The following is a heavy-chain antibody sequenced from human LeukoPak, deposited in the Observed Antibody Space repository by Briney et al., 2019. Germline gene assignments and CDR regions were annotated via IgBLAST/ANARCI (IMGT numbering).Heavy chain of an antibody. J-gene: IGHJ4*02. CDR1: GFTVSSNY. Sequence: GGSLRLSCVASGFTVSSNYMNWVRQAPGKGLEWVSILYSGGSTYYADSVKGRFTISRDDSKDTLFLQMNSLRAEDTAVYYCTRAGQWTYGFQDYWGQGTLVTVSS. D-gene: IGHD3-10*01. CDR3: TRAGQWTYGFQDY. CDR2: LYSGGST. V-gene: IGHV3-66*01.